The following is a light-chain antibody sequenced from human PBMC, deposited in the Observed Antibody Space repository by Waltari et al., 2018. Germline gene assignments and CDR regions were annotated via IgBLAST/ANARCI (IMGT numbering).Light chain of an antibody. V-gene: IGKV1-33*01. Sequence: DIQMTQSPSSLSAPVGDSVTITCQASQDISKYLNWYQHKSGKAPKLLIYDASNLERGVPSRFRGYGSGTNFTFSISSLQPEDFATYFCQQHHELQTFGQGTKLDIK. CDR1: QDISKY. CDR2: DAS. J-gene: IGKJ2*01. CDR3: QQHHELQT.